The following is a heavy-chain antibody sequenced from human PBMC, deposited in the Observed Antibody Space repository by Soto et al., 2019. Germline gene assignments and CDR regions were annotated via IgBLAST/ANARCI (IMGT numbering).Heavy chain of an antibody. Sequence: NPSETLSLTCTVSGGSLSSYYWSWIRQPAGKGLEWIGRIYTSGSTNYNPSLKSRVAMSVDTSKNQFSLKLSSVTAADTAVYYCARGVAATPWVDYYYGMDVWGQGTTVTVSS. CDR1: GGSLSSYY. CDR3: ARGVAATPWVDYYYGMDV. J-gene: IGHJ6*02. V-gene: IGHV4-4*07. D-gene: IGHD2-15*01. CDR2: IYTSGST.